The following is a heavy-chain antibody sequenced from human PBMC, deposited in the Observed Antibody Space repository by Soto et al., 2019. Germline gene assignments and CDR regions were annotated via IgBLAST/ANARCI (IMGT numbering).Heavy chain of an antibody. CDR1: VYTFTSYA. D-gene: IGHD2-21*02. CDR3: ASEYCGGDCYSAARYGMDV. CDR2: INAGNGNT. V-gene: IGHV1-3*01. J-gene: IGHJ6*02. Sequence: QVQLVQSGAEVKKPGASVKVSCKASVYTFTSYAMHWVRKAPGQRLEWMGWINAGNGNTKYSQKFQGRVTITRDTSASTAYMELSSLRSEDTAVYYCASEYCGGDCYSAARYGMDVWGQGTTVTVSS.